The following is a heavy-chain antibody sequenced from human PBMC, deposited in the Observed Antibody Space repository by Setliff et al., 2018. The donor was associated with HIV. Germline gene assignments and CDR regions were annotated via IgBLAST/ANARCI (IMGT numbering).Heavy chain of an antibody. CDR1: GGSISSYY. Sequence: TSETLSLTCTVSGGSISSYYWSWIRQPPGKGLEWIGYIYTSGSTNYNPSLKSRVTISVDTSKNQFSLKLSSVTAADTAVYYCARQSQWLVRGFDYWGQGTLVTVSS. CDR3: ARQSQWLVRGFDY. D-gene: IGHD6-19*01. V-gene: IGHV4-4*09. J-gene: IGHJ4*02. CDR2: IYTSGST.